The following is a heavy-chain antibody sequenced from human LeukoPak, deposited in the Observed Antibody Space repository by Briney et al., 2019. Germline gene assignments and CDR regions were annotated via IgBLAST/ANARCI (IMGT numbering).Heavy chain of an antibody. CDR2: INWNGGST. CDR3: ARRGSSSSWYGMDY. V-gene: IGHV3-20*04. Sequence: PGGSLRLSCAASGFTFGTYGMSWVRQAPGKGLEWVSGINWNGGSTGYADSVKGRFTISRDNAKNSLYLQMNSLRAEDTALYYCARRGSSSSWYGMDYWGQGTLVTVSS. CDR1: GFTFGTYG. D-gene: IGHD6-13*01. J-gene: IGHJ4*02.